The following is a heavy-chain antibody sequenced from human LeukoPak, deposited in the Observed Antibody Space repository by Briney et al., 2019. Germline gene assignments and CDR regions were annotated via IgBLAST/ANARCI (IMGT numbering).Heavy chain of an antibody. CDR1: GGTFSSSA. CDR3: ASQGYSSSWRGNWFDP. V-gene: IGHV1-69*05. J-gene: IGHJ5*02. CDR2: VIPCFGTA. D-gene: IGHD6-13*01. Sequence: GASVKISCNASGGTFSSSAISWVRQAPGQGLEWLVGVIPCFGTANYAQKFQGRVKITTDESTSTAYMELSSLRSEDTAVYYCASQGYSSSWRGNWFDPWGQGTLVTVSS.